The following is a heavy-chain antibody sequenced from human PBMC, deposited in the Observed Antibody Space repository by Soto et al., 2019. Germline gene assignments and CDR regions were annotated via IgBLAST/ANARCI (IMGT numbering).Heavy chain of an antibody. CDR1: GGSISSGGYY. D-gene: IGHD6-13*01. CDR2: IYYSGST. Sequence: QVQLQESGPGLVKPSQTLSLTCTVSGGSISSGGYYWSWIRQHPGKGLEWIGYIYYSGSTYYNPSLKSRVTISVDTSKNHLSLKLSAVTAADTAVYYCAYGSSWANWFDPWGQGTLVPVSS. CDR3: AYGSSWANWFDP. J-gene: IGHJ5*02. V-gene: IGHV4-31*03.